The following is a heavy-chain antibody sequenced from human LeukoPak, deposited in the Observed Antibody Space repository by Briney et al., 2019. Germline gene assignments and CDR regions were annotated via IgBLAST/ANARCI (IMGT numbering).Heavy chain of an antibody. CDR1: GFTFNAFG. CDR2: IGTTSGAI. Sequence: PGGSLRLSCAASGFTFNAFGMNWVRQAPGKGLEWVSYIGTTSGAIYYADSVKGRFTISRDNSKNTLYLQMNSLRAEDTAVYSCAKYGSWPYYFDYWGQGILVTVSS. J-gene: IGHJ4*02. D-gene: IGHD6-13*01. V-gene: IGHV3-48*01. CDR3: AKYGSWPYYFDY.